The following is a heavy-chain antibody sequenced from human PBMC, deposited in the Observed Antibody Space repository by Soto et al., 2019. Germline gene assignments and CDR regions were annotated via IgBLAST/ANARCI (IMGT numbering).Heavy chain of an antibody. V-gene: IGHV1-69*01. CDR2: IIPIFGTA. CDR3: ARDEVAETLSSRYYYGMDV. Sequence: QVQLVQSGAEVKKPGSSVKVSCKASGGTFSSYAISWVRQAPGQGLEWMGGIIPIFGTANYAQKFQGRVTITADETTSPAYMEPGSLRSEDTAVYYCARDEVAETLSSRYYYGMDVWGKGTTVTVSS. J-gene: IGHJ6*04. D-gene: IGHD2-15*01. CDR1: GGTFSSYA.